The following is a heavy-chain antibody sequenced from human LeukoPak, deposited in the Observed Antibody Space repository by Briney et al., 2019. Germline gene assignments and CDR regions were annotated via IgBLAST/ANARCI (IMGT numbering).Heavy chain of an antibody. D-gene: IGHD2-2*01. CDR1: GFTFSSYS. Sequence: PGGSLRLSCAASGFTFSSYSMNWVRQAPGKGVEWVSPISSSISYIYYADSVKGRFTISRDNAKNSLYLQMNSLRAEDTAVYYCARHCSSTSCYGGSFDYWGQGTLVTVSS. CDR3: ARHCSSTSCYGGSFDY. J-gene: IGHJ4*02. CDR2: ISSSISYI. V-gene: IGHV3-21*01.